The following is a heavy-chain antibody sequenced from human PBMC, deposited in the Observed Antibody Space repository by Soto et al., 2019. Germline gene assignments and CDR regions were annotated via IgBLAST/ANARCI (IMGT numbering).Heavy chain of an antibody. CDR1: GFTFSSYG. CDR3: ATGLIQLLTWENDY. D-gene: IGHD5-18*01. Sequence: GGSLRLSCAASGFTFSSYGMHWVRQAPGKGLEWVAVIWYDGSNKYYADSVKGRFTISRDNSKNTLYLQMNSLRAEDTAVYYCATGLIQLLTWENDYWGQGTLVTVSS. V-gene: IGHV3-33*01. J-gene: IGHJ4*02. CDR2: IWYDGSNK.